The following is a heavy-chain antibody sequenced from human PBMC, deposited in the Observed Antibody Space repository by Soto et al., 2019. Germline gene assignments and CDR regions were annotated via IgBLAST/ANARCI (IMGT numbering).Heavy chain of an antibody. CDR1: GGTFSSYA. J-gene: IGHJ4*02. CDR3: ARREVDYYDSSGYSY. D-gene: IGHD3-22*01. V-gene: IGHV1-69*13. Sequence: GASVKVSCKASGGTFSSYAISWVRQAPGQGLEWMGGIIPIFGTANYAQKFQGRVTITADESTSTAYMELSSLRSEDTAVYYCARREVDYYDSSGYSYWGQGALVTVSS. CDR2: IIPIFGTA.